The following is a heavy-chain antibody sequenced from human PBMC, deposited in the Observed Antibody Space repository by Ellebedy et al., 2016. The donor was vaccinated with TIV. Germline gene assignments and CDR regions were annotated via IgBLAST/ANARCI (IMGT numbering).Heavy chain of an antibody. Sequence: LSLTCAVYGGSFSGYYWSWIRQPPGKGLEWVSYISSSGSTIYYADSVKGRFTISRDNAKNSLYLQMNSLRAEDTAVYYCARARVESGSYYYYYYYGMDVWGQGTTVTVSS. D-gene: IGHD1-26*01. CDR3: ARARVESGSYYYYYYYGMDV. J-gene: IGHJ6*02. CDR2: ISSSGSTI. CDR1: GGSFSGYY. V-gene: IGHV3-11*04.